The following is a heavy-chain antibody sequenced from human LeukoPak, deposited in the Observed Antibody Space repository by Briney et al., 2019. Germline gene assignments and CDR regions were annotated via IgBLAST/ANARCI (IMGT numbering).Heavy chain of an antibody. CDR2: INHSANT. CDR1: GGSFSDDY. CDR3: ARHLWFGELSRNYYYSYYMDV. J-gene: IGHJ6*03. D-gene: IGHD3-10*01. V-gene: IGHV4-34*01. Sequence: SETLSLTCAVYGGSFSDDYWSWIRQTPGKGLEWIGEINHSANTNFNPSLKSRLAISIDTSTNQFSLKLSSVTAADTAVYYCARHLWFGELSRNYYYSYYMDVWGKGTTVTISS.